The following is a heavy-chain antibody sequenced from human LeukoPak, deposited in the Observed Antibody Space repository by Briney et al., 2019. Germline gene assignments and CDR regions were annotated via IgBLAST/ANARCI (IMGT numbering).Heavy chain of an antibody. Sequence: GGSLRLSCAASGFTFSSYSMNWVRQAPGKGLEWVSSISSSSSYIYYADSVKGRFTISRDNAKNSLYLQMNSLRAEDTAVYYCARDRSRALVDYWAREPWSPSPQ. CDR1: GFTFSSYS. CDR2: ISSSSSYI. V-gene: IGHV3-21*01. J-gene: IGHJ4*02. CDR3: ARDRSRALVDY.